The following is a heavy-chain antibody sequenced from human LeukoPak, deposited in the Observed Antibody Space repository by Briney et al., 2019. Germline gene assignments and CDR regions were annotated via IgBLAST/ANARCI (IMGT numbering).Heavy chain of an antibody. Sequence: GESLKISCQGSGYSFTSYWIGWVRQMPGKGLGWMGIIYPGDSDIRYSPSFQGQVTISADKSISTAYLQWSSLKASDTAMYYCATSSGTYGYDAFDIWGQGTMVTVSS. J-gene: IGHJ3*02. CDR1: GYSFTSYW. CDR2: IYPGDSDI. V-gene: IGHV5-51*01. CDR3: ATSSGTYGYDAFDI. D-gene: IGHD1-26*01.